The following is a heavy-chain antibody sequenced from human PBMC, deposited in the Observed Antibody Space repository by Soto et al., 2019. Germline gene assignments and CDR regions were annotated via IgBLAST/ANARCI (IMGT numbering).Heavy chain of an antibody. J-gene: IGHJ6*01. V-gene: IGHV4-30-4*01. Sequence: PSETLSLTCTVSVGSISSGDYYLSWIRQPPGKGLEWIGYIYYSGSTYYNPSLKSRVTISVDTSKNQFSLKMSSVTAAEKAVYYCASNFGVVIWDGYCYRMAVWAQGTTVTVSS. CDR3: ASNFGVVIWDGYCYRMAV. CDR2: IYYSGST. CDR1: VGSISSGDYY. D-gene: IGHD3-3*01.